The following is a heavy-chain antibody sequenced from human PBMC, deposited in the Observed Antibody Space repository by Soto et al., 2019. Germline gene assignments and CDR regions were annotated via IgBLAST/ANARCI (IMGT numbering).Heavy chain of an antibody. CDR2: IYWNDDK. D-gene: IGHD3-10*01. CDR3: AHRRAPLSGDWLDP. V-gene: IGHV2-5*01. J-gene: IGHJ5*02. CDR1: GFSLTSGVG. Sequence: SGPTLVNPTQTLTLTCTFSGFSLTSGVGVAWVRQPPGKALEWLALIYWNDDKHYSQSLQSRLTITKDTSKNQVVLTMTNVDPVDTGTYYCAHRRAPLSGDWLDPWGQGTLVTVSS.